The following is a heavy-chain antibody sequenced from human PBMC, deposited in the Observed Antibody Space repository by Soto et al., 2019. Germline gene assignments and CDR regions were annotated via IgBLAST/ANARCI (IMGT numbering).Heavy chain of an antibody. V-gene: IGHV4-34*01. Sequence: SETLSLTCAVYGGSFSGYYWSWIRQPPGKGLEWIGEINHSGSTNYNPSLKSRVTISVDTSKNQFSLKLSSVTAADTAVYYCASTELLWFGENWGQGTQVTVSS. CDR2: INHSGST. D-gene: IGHD3-10*01. CDR3: ASTELLWFGEN. CDR1: GGSFSGYY. J-gene: IGHJ4*02.